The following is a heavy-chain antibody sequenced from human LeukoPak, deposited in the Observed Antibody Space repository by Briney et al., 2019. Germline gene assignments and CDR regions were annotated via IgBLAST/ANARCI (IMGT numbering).Heavy chain of an antibody. V-gene: IGHV3-30*03. J-gene: IGHJ3*02. D-gene: IGHD2-21*02. CDR3: AREFDCGGDCYSDAFDI. CDR2: ISYDGSNK. CDR1: GFTFSSYG. Sequence: PGGSLRLSCAASGFTFSSYGMHWVRQAPGKGLEWVAVISYDGSNKYYADSVKGRFTISRDNSKNTLYLQMNSLRAEDTAVYYCAREFDCGGDCYSDAFDIWGQGTMVTVSS.